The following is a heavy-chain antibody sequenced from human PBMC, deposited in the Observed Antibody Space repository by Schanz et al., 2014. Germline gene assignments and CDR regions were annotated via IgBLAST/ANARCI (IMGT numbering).Heavy chain of an antibody. CDR1: GFTFSKYG. CDR3: ARDHQWLARYYMDV. V-gene: IGHV3-33*01. D-gene: IGHD6-19*01. CDR2: IWYDGSNE. J-gene: IGHJ6*03. Sequence: QVQLVESGGGVVQPGGSLRLSCAASGFTFSKYGVHWVRQAPGKGLEWVAVIWYDGSNEYYADSVKGRFTISRDNPKKTLYLQMNSLRAEDTAVYYCARDHQWLARYYMDVWGKGTTVTVSS.